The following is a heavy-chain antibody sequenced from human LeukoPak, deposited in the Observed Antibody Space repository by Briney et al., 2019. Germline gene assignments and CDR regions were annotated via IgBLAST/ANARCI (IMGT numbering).Heavy chain of an antibody. CDR2: ISYDGSNK. J-gene: IGHJ4*02. Sequence: PGRSLRLSCAASGFTFSSYAMHWVRQAPGKGLEWVAVISYDGSNKYYADSVKGRFTISRDNSKNTLYLQMNSLRAEDTAVYYCATPFYYDSSKNFDYWGQGTLVTVSS. D-gene: IGHD3-22*01. CDR3: ATPFYYDSSKNFDY. V-gene: IGHV3-30*04. CDR1: GFTFSSYA.